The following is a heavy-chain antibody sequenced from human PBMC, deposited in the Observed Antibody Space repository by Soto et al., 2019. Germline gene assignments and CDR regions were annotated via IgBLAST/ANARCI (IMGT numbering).Heavy chain of an antibody. CDR1: GGSISSGGYY. J-gene: IGHJ5*02. D-gene: IGHD5-18*01. CDR3: ARGYNPGWFDP. CDR2: IYYSGST. Sequence: QVQLQESGPGLVKPSQTLSLTCTVSGGSISSGGYYWSWIRQHPGKGLEWIGYIYYSGSTYYNPSLKSRVTISVDTSKNQSSLKLSSVTAADTAVYSCARGYNPGWFDPWGQGTLVTVSS. V-gene: IGHV4-31*03.